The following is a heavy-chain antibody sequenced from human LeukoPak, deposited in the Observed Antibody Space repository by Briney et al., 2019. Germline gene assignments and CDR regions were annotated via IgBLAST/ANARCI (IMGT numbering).Heavy chain of an antibody. CDR1: GFTFSSYG. D-gene: IGHD1-26*01. Sequence: PGRSLRLSCAASGFTFSSYGMHWVRQAPGKGLEWVAVIWYDGSNKYYADSVKGRFTISRDNSKNTLYLQMNSLRAEDTAVYYCAREVGVEYYFDYWGQGTLVTVSS. CDR3: AREVGVEYYFDY. V-gene: IGHV3-33*01. CDR2: IWYDGSNK. J-gene: IGHJ4*02.